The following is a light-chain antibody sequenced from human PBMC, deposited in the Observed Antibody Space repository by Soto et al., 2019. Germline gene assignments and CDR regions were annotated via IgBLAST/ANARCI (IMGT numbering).Light chain of an antibody. CDR1: QGIRNF. CDR2: AAS. V-gene: IGKV1-27*01. J-gene: IGKJ3*01. Sequence: DIQMTQSPTSLSASVGDRVTITCRASQGIRNFVAWYQQKPGKAPKLLIYAASTVQSGVPSRFSGSGSGTEFTLPINSLQPEDVATYSCQKYSSVPVFGPGTKVEIK. CDR3: QKYSSVPV.